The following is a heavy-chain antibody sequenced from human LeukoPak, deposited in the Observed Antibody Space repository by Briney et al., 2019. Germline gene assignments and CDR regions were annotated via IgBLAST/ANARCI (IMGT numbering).Heavy chain of an antibody. CDR2: ISSSGSTI. D-gene: IGHD4-17*01. CDR3: AKDSRRYGADYYYYYMDV. J-gene: IGHJ6*03. Sequence: TGGSLRLSCAASGFTFSDYYMSWIRQAPGKGLEWVSYISSSGSTIYYADSVKGRFTISRDNAKNSLYLQMNSLRAEDTAVYYCAKDSRRYGADYYYYYMDVWGKGTTVTISS. CDR1: GFTFSDYY. V-gene: IGHV3-11*04.